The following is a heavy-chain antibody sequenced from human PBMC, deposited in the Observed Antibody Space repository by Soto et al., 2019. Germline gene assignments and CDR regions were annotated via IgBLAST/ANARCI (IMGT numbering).Heavy chain of an antibody. Sequence: GGSLRLSCAASGFTFSSYWMSWVRQAPGKGLEWVANIKQDGSEKYYVDSVKGRFTISRDNSKNTLFLQMNSLRAEDTAIYYCAKLGSSAWSPHYYFDYWGQGTLVTVSS. D-gene: IGHD3-10*01. V-gene: IGHV3-7*03. CDR1: GFTFSSYW. CDR3: AKLGSSAWSPHYYFDY. CDR2: IKQDGSEK. J-gene: IGHJ4*02.